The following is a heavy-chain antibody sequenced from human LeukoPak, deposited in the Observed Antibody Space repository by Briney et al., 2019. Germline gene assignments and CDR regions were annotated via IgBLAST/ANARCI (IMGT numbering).Heavy chain of an antibody. J-gene: IGHJ4*02. CDR1: GFTFSSYA. V-gene: IGHV3-21*01. CDR2: ISSSSSYI. CDR3: ARDRLEPPFDY. Sequence: GGSLRLSCAASGFTFSSYAMHWVRQAPGKGLEWVSSISSSSSYIYYADSVKGRFTISRDNAKNSLYLQMNSLRAEDTAVYYCARDRLEPPFDYWGQGTLVTVSS. D-gene: IGHD1-1*01.